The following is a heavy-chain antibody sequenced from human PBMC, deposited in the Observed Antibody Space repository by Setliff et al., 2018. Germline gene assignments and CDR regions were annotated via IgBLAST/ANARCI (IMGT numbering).Heavy chain of an antibody. D-gene: IGHD3-22*01. Sequence: GESLTISCAASGFTFSSYAMHWVRQAPGKGLEWVAVISYDGSNKYYADSVKGRFTISRDNSKNTLYLQMNSLRAEDTAVYYCATGKYYYDSSGKGETDEFDYWGQGTLVTVSS. CDR2: ISYDGSNK. V-gene: IGHV3-30*04. J-gene: IGHJ4*02. CDR3: ATGKYYYDSSGKGETDEFDY. CDR1: GFTFSSYA.